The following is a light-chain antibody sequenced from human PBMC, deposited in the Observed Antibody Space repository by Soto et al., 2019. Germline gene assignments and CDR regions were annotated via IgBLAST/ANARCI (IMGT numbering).Light chain of an antibody. J-gene: IGKJ1*01. V-gene: IGKV3-20*01. CDR1: QSVSSSY. CDR3: QQYGSSPST. Sequence: EIVLTQSPGTLSLSPGERATLSCRASQSVSSSYLAWYQQRPGQAPRLLIYDASSRATGIPDRFSGSGSGTDFTLTIRRLEPEDFAVYYCQQYGSSPSTFGQGTKVEIK. CDR2: DAS.